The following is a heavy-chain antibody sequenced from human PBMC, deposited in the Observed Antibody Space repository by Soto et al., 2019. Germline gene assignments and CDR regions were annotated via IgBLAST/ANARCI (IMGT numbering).Heavy chain of an antibody. J-gene: IGHJ4*02. CDR1: GGSISSGGYY. Sequence: PSETLSLTCTVSGGSISSGGYYWSWIRQHPGKGLEWIGYIYYSGSTYYNPSLKSRVTLSVDTSKNQFSLKLSSVTAADTAVYYCARDARDASGYYRHDYWGQGTLVTASS. CDR3: ARDARDASGYYRHDY. D-gene: IGHD3-22*01. V-gene: IGHV4-31*03. CDR2: IYYSGST.